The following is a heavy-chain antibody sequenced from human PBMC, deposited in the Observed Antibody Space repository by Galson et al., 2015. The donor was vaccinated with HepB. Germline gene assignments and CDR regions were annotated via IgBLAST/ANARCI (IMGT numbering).Heavy chain of an antibody. D-gene: IGHD3-3*01. CDR2: IIPILGIA. V-gene: IGHV1-69*04. J-gene: IGHJ5*02. CDR1: GGTFSSYA. CDR3: ARDYDFWSGYYAVGPFDP. Sequence: SCKASGGTFSSYAISWVRQAPGQGLEWMGRIIPILGIANYAQKFQGRVTITADKSTSTAYMELSSLRSEDTAVYYCARDYDFWSGYYAVGPFDPWGQGTLVTVSS.